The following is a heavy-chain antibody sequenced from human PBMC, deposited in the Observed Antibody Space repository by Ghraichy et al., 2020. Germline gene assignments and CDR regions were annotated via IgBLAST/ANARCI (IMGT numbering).Heavy chain of an antibody. CDR3: ATFSSGW. V-gene: IGHV3-7*01. CDR1: AFTFSSHW. D-gene: IGHD6-19*01. J-gene: IGHJ4*02. CDR2: IRQDGSEK. Sequence: GASLNISCVASAFTFSSHWMHWVRQPPGKGLEWVANIRQDGSEKYYVDSVKGRFTISRDNAKNSLFLQMNSLRAEDTAVYYCATFSSGWWGQGTLVTVSS.